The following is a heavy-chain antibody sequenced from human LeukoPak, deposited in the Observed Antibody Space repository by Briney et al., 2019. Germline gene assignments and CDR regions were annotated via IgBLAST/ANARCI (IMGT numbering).Heavy chain of an antibody. Sequence: GGSLRLSCVASGFTFSTYGMHWVRQAPGKGLEWVGVISNDGSKKYYEDSVKGRFTISRDNSKNTLYLQMNSLRAEDTAVYNCAKEKVTVGGSYYYFDYWGQGTLVTVSS. V-gene: IGHV3-30*18. CDR3: AKEKVTVGGSYYYFDY. D-gene: IGHD1-26*01. J-gene: IGHJ4*02. CDR1: GFTFSTYG. CDR2: ISNDGSKK.